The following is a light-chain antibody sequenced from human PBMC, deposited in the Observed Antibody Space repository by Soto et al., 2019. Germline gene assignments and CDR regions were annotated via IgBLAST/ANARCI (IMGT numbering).Light chain of an antibody. CDR1: QSVRSN. CDR2: GAS. Sequence: EIVLTQSPGTLSLSPGERATLSCRASQSVRSNLAWYQQKPGQAPRLLIYGASTRATGIPARLSGSGSGTDFTLTISSLEPEDFAVYYCQQHADWPLTFGGGTKVDIK. J-gene: IGKJ4*01. V-gene: IGKV3-11*01. CDR3: QQHADWPLT.